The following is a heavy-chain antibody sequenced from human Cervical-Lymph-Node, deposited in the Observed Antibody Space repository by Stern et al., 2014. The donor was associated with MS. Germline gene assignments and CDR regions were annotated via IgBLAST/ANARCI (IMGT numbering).Heavy chain of an antibody. Sequence: VQLVESGAEVTKPGSSVTVACKASGGTFSKVPSSWVRQAPGQGFELMGGLFPILRTPPYAQEFRGWDTITADVSAITVSMELSSLRSDDTAVYYCALNSETSDRWYSLGYDLWGQGTLVTVSS. CDR2: LFPILRTP. J-gene: IGHJ5*02. CDR1: GGTFSKVP. CDR3: ALNSETSDRWYSLGYDL. V-gene: IGHV1-69*01. D-gene: IGHD6-13*01.